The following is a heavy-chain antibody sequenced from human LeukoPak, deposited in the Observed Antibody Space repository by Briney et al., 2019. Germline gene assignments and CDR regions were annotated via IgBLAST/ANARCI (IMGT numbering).Heavy chain of an antibody. CDR2: ISGSGGSA. V-gene: IGHV3-23*01. D-gene: IGHD1-26*01. CDR3: AKDWQIVGA. J-gene: IGHJ5*02. Sequence: GGSLRLSCAASGFTFSSYAMSWVRQAPGKGLEWVSAISGSGGSAYYADSVKGRFTVSRDNSKDTLYLQMNSLKVEDTAVYYCAKDWQIVGAWGQGTLVTVPS. CDR1: GFTFSSYA.